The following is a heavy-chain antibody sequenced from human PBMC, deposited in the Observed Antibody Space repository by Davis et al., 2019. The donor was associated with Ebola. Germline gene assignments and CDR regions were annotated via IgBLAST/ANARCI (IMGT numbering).Heavy chain of an antibody. CDR1: GGSISSYY. D-gene: IGHD6-13*01. Sequence: SETLSLTCTVSGGSISSYYWSWIRQPPGKGLEWIGYIYYSGSTNYNPSLKSRVTISVDTSKNQFSLKLSSVTAADTAVYYCARSGYSSSWLYYYYGLDVWGPGTTVTVSS. CDR2: IYYSGST. J-gene: IGHJ6*02. V-gene: IGHV4-59*01. CDR3: ARSGYSSSWLYYYYGLDV.